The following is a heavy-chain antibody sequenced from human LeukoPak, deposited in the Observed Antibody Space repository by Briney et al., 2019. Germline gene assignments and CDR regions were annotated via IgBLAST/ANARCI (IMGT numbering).Heavy chain of an antibody. J-gene: IGHJ4*02. V-gene: IGHV3-21*01. CDR3: ARPSINDYGDFGY. Sequence: GGSLGLSCAASGVTLSTYNMHWVRQAPGKGLEWVSSISGTSRSTYTYYADSVKGRFTISRDNAENSLYLQMNSLRAEDTAVYYCARPSINDYGDFGYWGQGTLVTVSS. CDR2: ISGTSRSTYT. CDR1: GVTLSTYN. D-gene: IGHD4-17*01.